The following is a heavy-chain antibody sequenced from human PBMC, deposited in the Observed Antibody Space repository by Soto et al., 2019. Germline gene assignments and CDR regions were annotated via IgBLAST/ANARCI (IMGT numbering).Heavy chain of an antibody. Sequence: GGSLRLSCAASGFTFSNAWMSWVRQAPGKGLEWVGRIKSKTDGGTTDYAAPVKGRFTISRDDSKNTLYLQMNSLKTEDTAVYYCTTTIRGYYYGMYVWGQGTTVTVSS. CDR3: TTTIRGYYYGMYV. D-gene: IGHD1-1*01. V-gene: IGHV3-15*01. J-gene: IGHJ6*02. CDR2: IKSKTDGGTT. CDR1: GFTFSNAW.